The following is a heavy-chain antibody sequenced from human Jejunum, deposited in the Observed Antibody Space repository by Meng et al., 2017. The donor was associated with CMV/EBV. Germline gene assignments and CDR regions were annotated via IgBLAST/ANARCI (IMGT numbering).Heavy chain of an antibody. D-gene: IGHD3-10*01. V-gene: IGHV4-30-4*01. CDR2: IYYSGSA. CDR3: AREARYSYAIDY. CDR1: TGSISSVDYY. Sequence: TLSTGSISSVDYYWSWIRQPPGKGLEWIGYIYYSGSAYYNPSLKSRVTMSVDTSNNQFSLRLSSVSAADTAVYYCAREARYSYAIDYWGHGTLVTVSS. J-gene: IGHJ4*01.